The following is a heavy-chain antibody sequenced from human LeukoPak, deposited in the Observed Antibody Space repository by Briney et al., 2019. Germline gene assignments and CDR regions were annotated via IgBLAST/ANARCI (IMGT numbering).Heavy chain of an antibody. D-gene: IGHD5-18*01. CDR2: IYTSGST. CDR3: ARDIYSYGYSYYYGMDV. J-gene: IGHJ6*02. Sequence: SETLSLTCTVSGGSISSYHWSWIRQPAGKGLEWIGRIYTSGSTNYNPSLKSRVTMSVDTSKNQFSLKLSSVTAADTAVYYCARDIYSYGYSYYYGMDVWGQGTTVTVSS. CDR1: GGSISSYH. V-gene: IGHV4-4*07.